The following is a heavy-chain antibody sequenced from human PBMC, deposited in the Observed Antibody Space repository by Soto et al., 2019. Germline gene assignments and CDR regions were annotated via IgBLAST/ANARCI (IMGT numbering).Heavy chain of an antibody. V-gene: IGHV4-59*01. J-gene: IGHJ3*02. CDR3: ARGGGGYSRDGFDI. CDR1: GGSINNYY. Sequence: QVQLQESGPGLVKPSETLSLSCTVSGGSINNYYWSWIRQSPGKGLEWIGYISYIGTTNYNPSLKNRVTISVDPSKNPFCRGLSSVTAAETAVYYGARGGGGYSRDGFDIWGQGTMVTVSS. D-gene: IGHD3-16*01. CDR2: ISYIGTT.